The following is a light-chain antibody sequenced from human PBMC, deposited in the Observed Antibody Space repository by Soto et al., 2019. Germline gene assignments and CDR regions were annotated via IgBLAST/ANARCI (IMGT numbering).Light chain of an antibody. Sequence: EIHLNQSPPTVSASIGARVTXTCRASHSISRWLAWYQQKPSKAPKLLLYDASTLENGFPYRFRRSRSGTEFTLTIDRLQPDDFATYYCQQYQSFSPFGQGTKVDI. CDR1: HSISRW. V-gene: IGKV1-5*01. J-gene: IGKJ1*01. CDR3: QQYQSFSP. CDR2: DAS.